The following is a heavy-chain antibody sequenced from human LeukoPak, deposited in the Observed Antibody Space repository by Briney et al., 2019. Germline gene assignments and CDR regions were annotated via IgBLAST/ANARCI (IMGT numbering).Heavy chain of an antibody. CDR3: ARQYLYNWFDF. V-gene: IGHV4-59*08. Sequence: WETLSLTCSVSGGSIGDDYWGWIRQSPGSGLEWIGYIYISETTTYNPSLEGRVTISEDKAKNQVTLKLRSVTAADTAVYYCARQYLYNWFDFWGQGALVIVSS. CDR1: GGSIGDDY. CDR2: IYISETT. J-gene: IGHJ5*01.